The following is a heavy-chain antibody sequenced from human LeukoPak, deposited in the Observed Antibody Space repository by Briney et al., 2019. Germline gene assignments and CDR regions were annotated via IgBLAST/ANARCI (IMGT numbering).Heavy chain of an antibody. V-gene: IGHV3-66*01. CDR1: EFSVGSNY. CDR3: ARESSSGWYLS. D-gene: IGHD6-19*01. Sequence: GGSLRLSCAASEFSVGSNYMTWVRQAPGKGLEWVSLIYSGGSTYYADSVKGRFTISRDNSKNTLYLQMNSLRAEDTAVYYCARESSSGWYLSWGQGTLVTVSS. J-gene: IGHJ4*02. CDR2: IYSGGST.